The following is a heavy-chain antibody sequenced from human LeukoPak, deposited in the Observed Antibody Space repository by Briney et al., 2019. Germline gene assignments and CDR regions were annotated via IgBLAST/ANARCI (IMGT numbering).Heavy chain of an antibody. CDR2: INHSGST. CDR1: GGSFSGYY. Sequence: SETLSLTCAVYGGSFSGYYWSWIRQPPGKGLEWIGEINHSGSTNYNPSLKSRVTISVDTSKNQFSLKLSSVTAADTAVYYCARCPWYRAWLVLNKYSDYWGQGTLVTLSS. V-gene: IGHV4-34*01. J-gene: IGHJ4*02. CDR3: ARCPWYRAWLVLNKYSDY. D-gene: IGHD6-19*01.